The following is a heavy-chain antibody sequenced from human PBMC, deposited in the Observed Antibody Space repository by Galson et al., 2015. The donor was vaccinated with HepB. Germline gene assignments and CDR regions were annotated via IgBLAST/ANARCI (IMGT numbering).Heavy chain of an antibody. J-gene: IGHJ6*03. CDR3: ARYCGSKSCYTDMDV. CDR2: ISAQNGHT. Sequence: SLKVSCKASGYTFASSGFSWVRQAPGQGLEWMGWISAQNGHTTYAQEVKGRVTMTTGISTGTAYLELRSLRSDDTAVYYCARYCGSKSCYTDMDVWGKGTTVTVSS. V-gene: IGHV1-18*01. D-gene: IGHD2-2*01. CDR1: GYTFASSG.